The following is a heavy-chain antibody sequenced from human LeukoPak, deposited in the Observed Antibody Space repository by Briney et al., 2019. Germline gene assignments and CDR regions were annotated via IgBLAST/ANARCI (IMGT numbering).Heavy chain of an antibody. CDR2: VNWNGGST. D-gene: IGHD2-2*01. J-gene: IGHJ5*02. CDR1: GFTFDDYG. V-gene: IGHV3-20*04. CDR3: VRDRCSSTSCHDSPNWFDP. Sequence: GGSLSLSCAAPGFTFDDYGLSWVRQAPGKGLEWISGVNWNGGSTGYADSVKGRFTISRDNAKNSLYLQMNSLRAEDTALYYCVRDRCSSTSCHDSPNWFDPWGQGTLVTVSS.